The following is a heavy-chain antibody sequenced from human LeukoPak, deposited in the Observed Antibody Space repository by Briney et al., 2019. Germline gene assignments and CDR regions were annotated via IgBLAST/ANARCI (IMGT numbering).Heavy chain of an antibody. D-gene: IGHD3-22*01. Sequence: GGSLRLSCAASGFTFSSYGMHWVRQAPGKGLEWVAFIRYDGSNKYYADSVKGRFTISRDNSKNTLYLQMNSLRAEDTAVYYCASDARDYYDSSGPYWGQGTLVTVSS. CDR3: ASDARDYYDSSGPY. CDR2: IRYDGSNK. CDR1: GFTFSSYG. V-gene: IGHV3-30*02. J-gene: IGHJ4*02.